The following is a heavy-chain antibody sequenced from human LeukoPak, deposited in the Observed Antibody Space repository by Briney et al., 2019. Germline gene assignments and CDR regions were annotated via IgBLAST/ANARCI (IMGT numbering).Heavy chain of an antibody. J-gene: IGHJ5*02. Sequence: SETLSLTCTVSGGSISSYYWSWIRQPPGKGLEWIGYIYYTGSTNYNPSLKGRVTISLDSSKNKFSLKLSSVTAADTAVYYCARELTIFGVVMDWFDPWGQGTLVTVSS. CDR1: GGSISSYY. D-gene: IGHD3-3*01. CDR3: ARELTIFGVVMDWFDP. V-gene: IGHV4-59*12. CDR2: IYYTGST.